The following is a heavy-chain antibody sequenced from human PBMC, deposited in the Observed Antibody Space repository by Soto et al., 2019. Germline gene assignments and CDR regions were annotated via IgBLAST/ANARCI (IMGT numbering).Heavy chain of an antibody. Sequence: QVQLVESGGGVVQPGRSLRLSCVVSGFTLSSHAMHWVRQAPGKGLEWVALILSDGNNKYYADSVKGRFTTSRDNSKNTMYLQMNSLSVEDTAVYYCARDDEGGSDCDLGYWGQGALVTVSS. CDR2: ILSDGNNK. J-gene: IGHJ4*02. D-gene: IGHD1-26*01. CDR3: ARDDEGGSDCDLGY. V-gene: IGHV3-30-3*01. CDR1: GFTLSSHA.